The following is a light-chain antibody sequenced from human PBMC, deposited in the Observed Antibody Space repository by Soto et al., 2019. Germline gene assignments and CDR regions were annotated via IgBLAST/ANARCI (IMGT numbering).Light chain of an antibody. CDR2: DAT. V-gene: IGKV1-12*01. CDR3: QQGNSFPLT. Sequence: DIQMTQSPSSVSASVGDRVTITCRASQGIRSWLAWYQQKAGKAPKLLIFDATSLQSGVPSRFSGSEPRTDFTLTLSSLQPEDFATYYCQQGNSFPLTFGGGTKVEIK. J-gene: IGKJ4*01. CDR1: QGIRSW.